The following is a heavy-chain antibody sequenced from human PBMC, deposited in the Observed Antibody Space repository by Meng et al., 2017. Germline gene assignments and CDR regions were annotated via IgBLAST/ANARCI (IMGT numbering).Heavy chain of an antibody. J-gene: IGHJ4*02. CDR1: GFTFSSYA. CDR3: AREYSGYDYFDY. D-gene: IGHD5-12*01. V-gene: IGHV3-30*01. CDR2: ISYDGSNK. Sequence: LSLTCAASGFTFSSYAMHWVRQAPGKGLEWVAVISYDGSNKYYADSVKGRFTISRDNSKNTLYLQMNSLRAEDTAVYYCAREYSGYDYFDYWGQGTLVTVSS.